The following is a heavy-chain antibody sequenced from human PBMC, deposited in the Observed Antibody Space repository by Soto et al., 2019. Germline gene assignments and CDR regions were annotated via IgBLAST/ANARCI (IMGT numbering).Heavy chain of an antibody. CDR1: GFTFSSYA. Sequence: GGSLRLSCAASGFTFSSYAMSWVRQAPGKGLEWVSAISGSGGSTYYADSVKGRFTISRDNSKNTLYLQMNSLRAEDTAVYYCARKISYLRIAAAGTKMYYFDYWGQGTLVTVSS. CDR2: ISGSGGST. D-gene: IGHD6-13*01. V-gene: IGHV3-23*01. CDR3: ARKISYLRIAAAGTKMYYFDY. J-gene: IGHJ4*02.